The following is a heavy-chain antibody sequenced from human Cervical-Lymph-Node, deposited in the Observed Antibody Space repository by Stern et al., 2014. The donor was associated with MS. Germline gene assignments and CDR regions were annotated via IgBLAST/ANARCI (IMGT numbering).Heavy chain of an antibody. V-gene: IGHV3-30*18. CDR2: ISYDGNNK. CDR3: AKLYGGNSYSAFSY. CDR1: GFNFKSHG. J-gene: IGHJ4*02. D-gene: IGHD4-23*01. Sequence: VQLVESGGGVVQPGRSLRLSCAASGFNFKSHGMHWVRQAPGKGLEWVAVISYDGNNKYYSDSVKGRFTISRDNSKDTLSLHMSSLEIADTAIYYCAKLYGGNSYSAFSYWGQGTVVTVSS.